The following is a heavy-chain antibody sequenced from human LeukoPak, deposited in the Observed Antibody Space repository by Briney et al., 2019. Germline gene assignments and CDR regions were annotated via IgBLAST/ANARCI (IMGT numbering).Heavy chain of an antibody. CDR2: IKQDGSDK. J-gene: IGHJ3*01. CDR1: GFTFTKYW. Sequence: PGGSLRLSCAASGFTFTKYWMTWVRQAPGKGLEWVGNIKQDGSDKNYMDSVKGRFTISRDNSKNTLDLQMNSLRPEDTAVYYCAKEFSATPRAAAQTGDAFDVWGQGTMVTVSS. CDR3: AKEFSATPRAAAQTGDAFDV. V-gene: IGHV3-7*04. D-gene: IGHD7-27*01.